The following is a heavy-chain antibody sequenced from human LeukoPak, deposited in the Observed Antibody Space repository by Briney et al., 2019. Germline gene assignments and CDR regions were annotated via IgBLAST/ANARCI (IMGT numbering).Heavy chain of an antibody. CDR2: ISSSSTYT. CDR1: GFTFSDYY. D-gene: IGHD2-2*03. CDR3: ARDSYGYCSSTSCYLLDY. Sequence: KTGGSLRLSCAASGFTFSDYYMSWIRQAPGKGLEWVSDISSSSTYTNYADSVKGRFTISRDNAKNSLYLQMNSLRVEDTAVYYCARDSYGYCSSTSCYLLDYWGQGALVTVSS. V-gene: IGHV3-11*06. J-gene: IGHJ4*02.